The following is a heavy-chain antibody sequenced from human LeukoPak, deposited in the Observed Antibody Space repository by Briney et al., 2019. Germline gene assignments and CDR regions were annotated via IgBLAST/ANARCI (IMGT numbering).Heavy chain of an antibody. V-gene: IGHV3-53*01. CDR2: IYSGGST. CDR1: GFTVSSNY. J-gene: IGHJ3*02. Sequence: GGSLRLSCAASGFTVSSNYMSWVRQAPGKGLEWVSVIYSGGSTYYADSVKGRFTISRDNSKNTLYLQMNSLRAEDTAVYYCARVIYSLDAFDIWGQGTMVTVSS. CDR3: ARVIYSLDAFDI. D-gene: IGHD2-21*01.